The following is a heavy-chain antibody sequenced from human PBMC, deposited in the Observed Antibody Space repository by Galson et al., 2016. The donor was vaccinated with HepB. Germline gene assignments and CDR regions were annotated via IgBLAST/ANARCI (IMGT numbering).Heavy chain of an antibody. V-gene: IGHV5-51*01. Sequence: SGAEVNKPGESLKISCKGSGYRFTNYWIGWVRQMSGKGLEWMGVIHPDDSDTRYSPSFQGQVTISADKSTSTAYLQWSSLRTSDTAIYYCARLDTVRGVMSAWFDPWGQGTLVTVPS. J-gene: IGHJ5*02. CDR2: IHPDDSDT. CDR3: ARLDTVRGVMSAWFDP. D-gene: IGHD3-10*01. CDR1: GYRFTNYW.